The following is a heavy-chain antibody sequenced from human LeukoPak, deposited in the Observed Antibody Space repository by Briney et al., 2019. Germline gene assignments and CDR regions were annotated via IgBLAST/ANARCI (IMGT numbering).Heavy chain of an antibody. J-gene: IGHJ6*03. CDR2: FDPEDGET. V-gene: IGHV1-24*01. CDR3: ATLSGTGNYYYYYMDV. D-gene: IGHD1-1*01. CDR1: GYTLTELS. Sequence: ASVKVSCKVSGYTLTELSMHWVRQAPGKGLEWMGGFDPEDGETIYAQKFQGRVTMTEDTSTDTAYMELSSLRSEDTAVYYCATLSGTGNYYYYYMDVWGKGTTVTVSS.